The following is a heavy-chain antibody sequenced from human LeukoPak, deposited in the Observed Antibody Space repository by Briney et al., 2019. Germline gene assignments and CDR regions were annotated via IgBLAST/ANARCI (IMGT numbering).Heavy chain of an antibody. D-gene: IGHD3-10*01. CDR3: ARVEEGYGSGRRENYYYYYMDV. V-gene: IGHV4-61*02. Sequence: SETLSLTCTVSGDSISSGDYYWSWIRQPAGKGLEWIGRISSSGSTNYNPSLKSRVTMSVDTSKNQFSLKLSSVTAADTAVYYCARVEEGYGSGRRENYYYYYMDVWGKGTTVTISS. J-gene: IGHJ6*03. CDR1: GDSISSGDYY. CDR2: ISSSGST.